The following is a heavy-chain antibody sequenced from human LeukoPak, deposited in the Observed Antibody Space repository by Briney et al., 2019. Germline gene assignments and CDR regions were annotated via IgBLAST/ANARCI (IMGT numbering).Heavy chain of an antibody. CDR1: GGSFSGYY. V-gene: IGHV4-34*01. J-gene: IGHJ6*02. CDR2: INHSGST. D-gene: IGHD6-13*01. Sequence: SETLSLTCAVYGGSFSGYYWSWIRQPPGKGLEWIGEINHSGSTNYNPSLKSRVTISVDTSKNQFSLKLSSVTAADTAVYYCARGTGYSSSWYRIHYYYGMDVWGQGTTVTVSS. CDR3: ARGTGYSSSWYRIHYYYGMDV.